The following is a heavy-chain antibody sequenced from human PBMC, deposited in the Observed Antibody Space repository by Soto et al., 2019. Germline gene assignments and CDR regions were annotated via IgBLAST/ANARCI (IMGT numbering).Heavy chain of an antibody. V-gene: IGHV1-18*01. J-gene: IGHJ4*02. Sequence: ASVKVSCKASGYTFTSYGISWVRQAPGQGLEWMGWISAYNGNTNYAQKLQGRVTMTTDTSTSTAHMELRSLRSDDTAVYYCARWRPHYGSGALDYWGQGTLVTVSS. D-gene: IGHD3-10*01. CDR2: ISAYNGNT. CDR3: ARWRPHYGSGALDY. CDR1: GYTFTSYG.